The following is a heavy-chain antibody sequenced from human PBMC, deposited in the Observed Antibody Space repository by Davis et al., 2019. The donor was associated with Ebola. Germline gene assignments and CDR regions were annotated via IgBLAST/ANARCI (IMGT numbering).Heavy chain of an antibody. D-gene: IGHD3-10*01. Sequence: GSLRLSCTVSGGSISSYYWSWIRQPPGKGLEWIGYIYYSGSTNYNPSLKSRVTISVDTSKNQFSLKLSSVTAADTAVYYCARDHNIGGYYYYGMDVWGQGTTVTVSS. CDR1: GGSISSYY. CDR2: IYYSGST. V-gene: IGHV4-59*01. CDR3: ARDHNIGGYYYYGMDV. J-gene: IGHJ6*02.